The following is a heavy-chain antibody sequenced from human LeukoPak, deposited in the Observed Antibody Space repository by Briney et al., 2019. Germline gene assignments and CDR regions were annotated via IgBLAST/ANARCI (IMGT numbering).Heavy chain of an antibody. Sequence: GGSLRLSCAASGFTFSSYSMNWVRQAPGKGLEWVSRINTDGSSTSYADSVKGRFTISRDNAKNTLYLQMNSLRAEDTALYYCARDLGAYYDSSDNWFDPWGQGTLVTVSS. D-gene: IGHD3-22*01. CDR2: INTDGSST. CDR1: GFTFSSYS. J-gene: IGHJ5*02. V-gene: IGHV3-74*01. CDR3: ARDLGAYYDSSDNWFDP.